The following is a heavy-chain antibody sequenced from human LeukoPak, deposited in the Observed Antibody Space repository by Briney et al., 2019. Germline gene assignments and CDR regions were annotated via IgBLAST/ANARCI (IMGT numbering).Heavy chain of an antibody. V-gene: IGHV1-69*05. Sequence: ASVKVSCKASGGTFSSYAISWVRQAPGQGLEWMGGIIPIFGTANYAQKFQGRVTITTDESTSTAYMELSRLRSDDTAVYYCARWSGSVTARNYCYYMDVWGEGTTVTVSS. D-gene: IGHD6-6*01. J-gene: IGHJ6*03. CDR2: IIPIFGTA. CDR3: ARWSGSVTARNYCYYMDV. CDR1: GGTFSSYA.